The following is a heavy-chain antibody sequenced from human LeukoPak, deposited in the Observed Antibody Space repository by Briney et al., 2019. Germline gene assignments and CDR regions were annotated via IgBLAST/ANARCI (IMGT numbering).Heavy chain of an antibody. D-gene: IGHD6-6*01. V-gene: IGHV4-61*01. CDR2: ISDSGGS. Sequence: SETLSLTCSVSGGSVSSGISYWSWIRQPPGEGLEWIAYISDSGGSGYNPSLRGRVTISLDTSKNQFSLRLTSVTAADTAVYYCASYYSSSSRGHYYGMDVWGQGTTVTVSS. J-gene: IGHJ6*02. CDR1: GGSVSSGISY. CDR3: ASYYSSSSRGHYYGMDV.